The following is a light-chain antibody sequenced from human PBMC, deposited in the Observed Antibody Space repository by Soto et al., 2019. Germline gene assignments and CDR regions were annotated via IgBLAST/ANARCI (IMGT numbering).Light chain of an antibody. V-gene: IGKV1-33*01. J-gene: IGKJ2*01. Sequence: DIQLTQSASSLSASVGDRVTITCQASQVITNYLNWYQQKPGKAPKLLIYDISTLEIGVPSRFGGSGSGTHFTFTITGLQPEDIATYYCQQYENLPSTFGQGTKVDIK. CDR3: QQYENLPST. CDR1: QVITNY. CDR2: DIS.